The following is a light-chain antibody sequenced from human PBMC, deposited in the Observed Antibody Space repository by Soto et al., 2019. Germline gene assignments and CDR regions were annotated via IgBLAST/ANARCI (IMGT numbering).Light chain of an antibody. CDR3: SSSPCSSTVV. CDR2: EVS. CDR1: NSDVGGYNY. Sequence: QSALTQPTSVSESPGQSITISCTGTNSDVGGYNYVSWYQQHPGKVPKLMISEVSNRPSGVSNRFSGSKSGNTASLTISGLQAEGDGDYSCSSSPCSSTVVFGGGTKLTV. V-gene: IGLV2-14*01. J-gene: IGLJ3*02.